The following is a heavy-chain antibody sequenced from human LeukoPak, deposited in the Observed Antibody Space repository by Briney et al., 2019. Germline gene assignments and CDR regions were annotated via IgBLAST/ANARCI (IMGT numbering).Heavy chain of an antibody. D-gene: IGHD5-18*01. CDR3: ARAGYSYGTGYYFDY. CDR2: IYHTGAT. Sequence: SETLSLTCTVSGGSISSYYWSWIRLPPGKGLEWIGYIYHTGATYYNPSLKSRVTISLDTSKNQFSLKLSSVTAADAAVYYCARAGYSYGTGYYFDYWGQGALVTVSS. J-gene: IGHJ4*02. CDR1: GGSISSYY. V-gene: IGHV4-59*01.